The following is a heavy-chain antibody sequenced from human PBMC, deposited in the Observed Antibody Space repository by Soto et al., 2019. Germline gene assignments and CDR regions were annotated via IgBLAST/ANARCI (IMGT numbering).Heavy chain of an antibody. J-gene: IGHJ6*02. Sequence: SETLSLTCTVSGDSINSYYWSWIRQPPGKGLEWIGNIYHGGSTKYNPSLKSRVTISVDTSKTHFSLRLSSVTAAGTAVYYCARDGGRYYAMDVWGQGTTVTVSS. D-gene: IGHD3-3*01. CDR1: GDSINSYY. CDR3: ARDGGRYYAMDV. CDR2: IYHGGST. V-gene: IGHV4-59*01.